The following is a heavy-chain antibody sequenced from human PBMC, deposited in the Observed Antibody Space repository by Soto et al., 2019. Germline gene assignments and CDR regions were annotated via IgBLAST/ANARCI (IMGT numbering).Heavy chain of an antibody. V-gene: IGHV3-30-3*01. CDR3: ASEWRHDGLDY. D-gene: IGHD5-18*01. CDR2: ISYEGSNK. J-gene: IGHJ4*02. CDR1: GFHSSSYA. Sequence: GVLRLSCAASGFHSSSYAMHWVRQARGKGLEWVAVISYEGSNKYYADSVKGRFIISRDNSKSTLYLQMNSLRAEDTAVYYCASEWRHDGLDYWGQGTLVTVSS.